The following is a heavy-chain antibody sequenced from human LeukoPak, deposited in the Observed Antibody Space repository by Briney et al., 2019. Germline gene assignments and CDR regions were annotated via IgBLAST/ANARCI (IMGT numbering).Heavy chain of an antibody. CDR3: ARSNWNYVYYYYYYMDV. V-gene: IGHV4-39*01. CDR2: IYYSGST. J-gene: IGHJ6*03. Sequence: SETLSLTCTVSGGSISSSSYYWGWIRQPPGKGLEGIGSIYYSGSTYYNPSLKSRVTISVDTSKNQFSLKLSSMTAADTAVYYCARSNWNYVYYYYYYMDVWGKGTTVTVSS. D-gene: IGHD1-7*01. CDR1: GGSISSSSYY.